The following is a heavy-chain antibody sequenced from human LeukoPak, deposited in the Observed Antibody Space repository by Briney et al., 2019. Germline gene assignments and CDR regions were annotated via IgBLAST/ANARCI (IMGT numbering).Heavy chain of an antibody. CDR3: ARDSDSPQYYYGMDV. J-gene: IGHJ6*02. V-gene: IGHV1-2*02. D-gene: IGHD1-26*01. Sequence: ASVKVSCKASGYTFTGYHMHWVRQAPGQGPEWLGWINPNSGGTNYAQKFQGRVTMTRDTSISTVYMELSRLRSDDTAVYYCARDSDSPQYYYGMDVWGQGTTVTVSS. CDR1: GYTFTGYH. CDR2: INPNSGGT.